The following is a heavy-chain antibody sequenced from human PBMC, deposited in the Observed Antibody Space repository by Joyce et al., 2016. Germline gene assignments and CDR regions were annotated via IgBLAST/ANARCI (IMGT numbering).Heavy chain of an antibody. CDR2: IYYSGST. J-gene: IGHJ4*02. CDR1: GGSISSYY. CDR3: ARRTTYSYGSHFDY. V-gene: IGHV4-59*08. Sequence: QVQLQESGPGLVKPSETLSLTCTVSGGSISSYYWSWVRQPPGKGLEWIGYIYYSGSTNYIPSLKSRVTISVDTSKNQFSLKLSSVTAADTAVYYCARRTTYSYGSHFDYWGQGTLVTVSS. D-gene: IGHD5-18*01.